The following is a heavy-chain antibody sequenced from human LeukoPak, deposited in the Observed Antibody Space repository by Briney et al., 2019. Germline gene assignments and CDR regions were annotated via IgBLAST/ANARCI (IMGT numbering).Heavy chain of an antibody. Sequence: ISCKXSGYGFASXXVXWLRQVPXKGLEXMGIIYPGDSDTRYSPDFQGRVTISADKSTSAAYLHWSNLKASDTAMYYCARRESXLGAPFLHWGQGTLVTVSS. CDR2: IYPGDSDT. D-gene: IGHD7-27*01. V-gene: IGHV5-51*01. J-gene: IGHJ1*01. CDR1: GYGFASXX. CDR3: ARRESXLGAPFLH.